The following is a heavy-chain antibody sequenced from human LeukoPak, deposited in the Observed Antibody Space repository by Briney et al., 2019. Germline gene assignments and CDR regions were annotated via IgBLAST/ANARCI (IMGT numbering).Heavy chain of an antibody. CDR1: GYTFTGYY. CDR2: INPNSGGT. CDR3: ARDGGYCSSGTVCYSRAEYYYYGMDV. V-gene: IGHV1-2*06. Sequence: ASVKVSCKASGYTFTGYYMHWVRQAPGQGLEWMGRINPNSGGTNYAQKFQGRVTMTRDTSISTVYMELSRLRSDDTAVYYCARDGGYCSSGTVCYSRAEYYYYGMDVWGQGTTVTVSS. D-gene: IGHD2-2*01. J-gene: IGHJ6*02.